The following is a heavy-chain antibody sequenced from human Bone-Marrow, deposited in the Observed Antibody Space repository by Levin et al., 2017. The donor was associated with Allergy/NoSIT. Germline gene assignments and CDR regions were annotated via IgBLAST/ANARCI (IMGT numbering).Heavy chain of an antibody. D-gene: IGHD3-10*01. Sequence: PGESLKISCAASGFTFDDYGMSWVRQAPGKGLEWVSGINWNGGSTGYADSVKGRFTNSRDNAKNSLYLQMNSLRAEDTALYYCARVTFVWFGEMLHKDAFDIWGQGTMVTVSS. CDR3: ARVTFVWFGEMLHKDAFDI. CDR1: GFTFDDYG. J-gene: IGHJ3*02. V-gene: IGHV3-20*04. CDR2: INWNGGST.